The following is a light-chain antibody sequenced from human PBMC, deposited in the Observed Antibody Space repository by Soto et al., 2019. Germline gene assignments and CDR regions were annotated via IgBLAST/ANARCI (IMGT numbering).Light chain of an antibody. Sequence: EIVLTQSPGTLSLSPGGRASLSCRASQSVSSSYLAWYQQKPGQAPRLLIYGASSRATGIPDRFSGSGSGTDFTLTISRLEPEDFAVYYCQQYGSSALTFGGGTKVDI. J-gene: IGKJ4*01. CDR1: QSVSSSY. CDR3: QQYGSSALT. CDR2: GAS. V-gene: IGKV3-20*01.